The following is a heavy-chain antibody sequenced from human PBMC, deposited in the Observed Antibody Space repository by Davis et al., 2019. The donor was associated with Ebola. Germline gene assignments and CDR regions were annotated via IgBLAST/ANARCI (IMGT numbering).Heavy chain of an antibody. CDR3: ARGDCSSTRCYGYPAPWYFDY. CDR1: GGSFSGYY. Sequence: MPSETLSPTCAVYGGSFSGYYWSWIRQPPGKGLEWSGEINHSGSTNYNPSLKSRVPRSVDTSKHQFSLKLSSVTAAATAVYYWARGDCSSTRCYGYPAPWYFDYWGQGTLVTVSS. J-gene: IGHJ4*02. D-gene: IGHD2-2*01. CDR2: INHSGST. V-gene: IGHV4-34*01.